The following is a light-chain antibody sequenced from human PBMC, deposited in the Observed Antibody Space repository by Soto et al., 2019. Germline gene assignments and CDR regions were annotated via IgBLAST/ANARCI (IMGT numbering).Light chain of an antibody. V-gene: IGKV3-11*01. Sequence: TQSPATLPLSPGERGTLSCRASHSVSNYVAWYQQKPGQAPRVLIYDASNRDTGIPARFSGSGSGTEFTLTISSLEPEDFAVYYCQQRSNWTITFGQGTRLEIK. CDR3: QQRSNWTIT. CDR2: DAS. CDR1: HSVSNY. J-gene: IGKJ5*01.